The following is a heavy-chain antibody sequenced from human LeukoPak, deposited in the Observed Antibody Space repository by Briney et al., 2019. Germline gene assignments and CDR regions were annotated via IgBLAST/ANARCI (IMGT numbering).Heavy chain of an antibody. CDR3: AKGASNSRYFDY. CDR2: IIPIFGTA. D-gene: IGHD6-6*01. Sequence: SVKVSCKASGGTFSSYAISWVRQAPGQGLEWMGRIIPIFGTANCAQKFQGRVTITTDESTSTAYMELSSLRSEDTAVYYCAKGASNSRYFDYWGQGTLVTVSS. CDR1: GGTFSSYA. V-gene: IGHV1-69*05. J-gene: IGHJ4*02.